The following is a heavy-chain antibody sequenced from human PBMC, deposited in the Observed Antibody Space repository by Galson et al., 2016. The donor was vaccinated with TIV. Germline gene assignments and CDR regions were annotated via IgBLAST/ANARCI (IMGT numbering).Heavy chain of an antibody. D-gene: IGHD2-15*01. CDR1: GYTLSHYY. V-gene: IGHV1-46*01. CDR2: IDPLGGGT. J-gene: IGHJ4*02. CDR3: ATFSGARGPFDY. Sequence: SVKVSCKASGYTLSHYYMHWVRQAPGQGLEWVGVIDPLGGGTTYAPQFQGRVTMTRDTSTSTVYMELTSLKSDDTAVLYCATFSGARGPFDYWGQGTLVAASS.